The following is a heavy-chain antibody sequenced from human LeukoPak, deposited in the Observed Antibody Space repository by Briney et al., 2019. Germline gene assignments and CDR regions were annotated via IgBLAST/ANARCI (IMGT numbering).Heavy chain of an antibody. V-gene: IGHV4-34*01. CDR3: ASRTSTVTHDY. Sequence: SETVSLTCAVYGGSFSGYYWSGIRQPPGKGLGWIGEINHSGSTNYNLSLKSRVTISVDTSKNQFSLKLISVTAADTAVYYCASRTSTVTHDYWGQGTLVTVSS. D-gene: IGHD4-17*01. J-gene: IGHJ4*02. CDR2: INHSGST. CDR1: GGSFSGYY.